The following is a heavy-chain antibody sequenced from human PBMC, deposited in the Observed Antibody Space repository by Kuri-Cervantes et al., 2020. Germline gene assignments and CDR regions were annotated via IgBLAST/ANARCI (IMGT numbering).Heavy chain of an antibody. J-gene: IGHJ5*02. V-gene: IGHV3-9*01. CDR2: ISWNSGSI. CDR3: AKNPLAAGGWFDP. CDR1: GFTFDDYA. D-gene: IGHD6-13*01. Sequence: SLKISCVASGFTFDDYAMHWVRQAPGKGLEWVSGISWNSGSIGYADSVKGRFTISRDNAKNSLYLQMNSLRAEDTALYYCAKNPLAAGGWFDPWGQGTLVTVSS.